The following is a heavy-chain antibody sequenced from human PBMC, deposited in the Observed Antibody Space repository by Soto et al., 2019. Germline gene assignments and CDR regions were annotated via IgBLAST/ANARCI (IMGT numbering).Heavy chain of an antibody. V-gene: IGHV1-18*01. D-gene: IGHD2-15*01. CDR3: ARDGQDIVVVVAAPPGAYWFDP. CDR2: ISAYNGNT. CDR1: GYTFTSYG. Sequence: GASVKVSCKASGYTFTSYGISWVRQAPGQGLEWMGWISAYNGNTNYAQKLQGRVTMTTDTSTSTAYMELRSLRSDDTAVYYCARDGQDIVVVVAAPPGAYWFDPWGQGTLVTVSS. J-gene: IGHJ5*02.